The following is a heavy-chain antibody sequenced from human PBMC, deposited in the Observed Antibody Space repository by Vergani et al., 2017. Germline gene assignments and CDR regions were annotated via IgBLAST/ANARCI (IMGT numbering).Heavy chain of an antibody. CDR2: ISGSGGST. D-gene: IGHD6-19*01. V-gene: IGHV3-23*01. CDR1: GFTFSRYA. Sequence: EVQLLESGGGLVQPGGSLRLSCAASGFTFSRYAMTWVRQAPGKGLEWFSGISGSGGSTYYADSVKGRFTISRDNSKNTVYLQMNSLRAEDTATYYCAKEITVAGTSFYWGQGTLVTVSS. J-gene: IGHJ4*02. CDR3: AKEITVAGTSFY.